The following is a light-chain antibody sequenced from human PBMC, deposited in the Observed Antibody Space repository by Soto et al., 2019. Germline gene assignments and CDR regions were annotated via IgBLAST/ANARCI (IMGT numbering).Light chain of an antibody. Sequence: DIQMTQSPSSLSASVGDRVTITCQASQDINNYLNWYQQKSGKAPKLLIYDASDLETGVPSRFSGSGSGTDFTFTISSLQPEDIATYYCQQYDNLPLTFCGWTKVDIK. CDR1: QDINNY. V-gene: IGKV1-33*01. CDR2: DAS. J-gene: IGKJ4*01. CDR3: QQYDNLPLT.